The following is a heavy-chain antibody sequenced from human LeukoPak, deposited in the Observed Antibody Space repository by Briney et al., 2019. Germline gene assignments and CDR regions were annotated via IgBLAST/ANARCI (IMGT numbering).Heavy chain of an antibody. Sequence: ASVKVSCKASGYTFTSYAMNWVRQAPGQGLEWMGWINTNTGNPTYAQGFTGRFVFSLDTSVSTDYLQISSLKAEDTAVYYCARYREWLFQLSSKELYYMDVWGKGTTVTVSS. D-gene: IGHD3-3*01. CDR2: INTNTGNP. J-gene: IGHJ6*03. CDR3: ARYREWLFQLSSKELYYMDV. CDR1: GYTFTSYA. V-gene: IGHV7-4-1*02.